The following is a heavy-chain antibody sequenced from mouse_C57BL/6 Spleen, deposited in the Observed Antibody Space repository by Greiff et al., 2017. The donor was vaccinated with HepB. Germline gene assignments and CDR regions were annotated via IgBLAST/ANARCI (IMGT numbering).Heavy chain of an antibody. Sequence: KQSCKASGYTFTSYWMHWVKQRPGRGLEWIGRIDPNSGGTKYNEKFKSKATLTVDKPSSTAYMQLSSLTSEDSAVYYCARDGSSYVDYAMDYWGQGTSVTVSS. CDR2: IDPNSGGT. J-gene: IGHJ4*01. CDR3: ARDGSSYVDYAMDY. CDR1: GYTFTSYW. V-gene: IGHV1-72*01. D-gene: IGHD1-1*01.